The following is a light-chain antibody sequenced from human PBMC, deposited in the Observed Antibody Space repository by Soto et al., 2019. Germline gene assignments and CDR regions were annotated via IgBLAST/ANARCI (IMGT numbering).Light chain of an antibody. CDR2: GAS. J-gene: IGKJ4*01. CDR1: QGIGST. CDR3: QRYNNWPLT. Sequence: EIVMTPSPATLSVSAVERSTLSFRASQGIGSTLAWYQQKPGQTPRLLIYGASTRATGVPARFSGSGSGTEFTLTINSLQSEDFAVYYCQRYNNWPLTVGGGTQV. V-gene: IGKV3-15*01.